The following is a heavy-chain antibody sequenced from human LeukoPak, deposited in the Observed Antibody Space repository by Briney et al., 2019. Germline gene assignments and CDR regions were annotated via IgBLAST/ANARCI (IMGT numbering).Heavy chain of an antibody. D-gene: IGHD5-24*01. V-gene: IGHV3-74*01. CDR1: GFTFSSYW. CDR3: ATSVEMATADY. Sequence: GGSLRLSCAASGFTFSSYWMHWVRQAPGKGLVWVPRINSDGSSTSYADSVKGRFTISRDNAKNTLYLQMNSLRAENTAVYYCATSVEMATADYWGQGTLVTVSS. J-gene: IGHJ4*02. CDR2: INSDGSST.